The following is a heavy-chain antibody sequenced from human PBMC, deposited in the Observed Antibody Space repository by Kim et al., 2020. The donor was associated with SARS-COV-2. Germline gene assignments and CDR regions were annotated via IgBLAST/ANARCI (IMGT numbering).Heavy chain of an antibody. J-gene: IGHJ6*02. D-gene: IGHD5-12*01. Sequence: GGSLRPSCAASGFTFSSYWMSWVRQAPGKGLEWVANIKQDGSEKYYVDSVKGRFTISRDNAKNSLYLQMNSLRAEDTAVYYCAREGDGYNFPYYYGMDVWGQGTTVTVSS. V-gene: IGHV3-7*01. CDR1: GFTFSSYW. CDR3: AREGDGYNFPYYYGMDV. CDR2: IKQDGSEK.